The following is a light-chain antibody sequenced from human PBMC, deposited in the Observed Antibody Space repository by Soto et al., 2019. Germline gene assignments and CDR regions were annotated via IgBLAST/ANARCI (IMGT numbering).Light chain of an antibody. Sequence: IVLTESPGTLALSPGEGATLYIRASQSVSNNYLAWYQQKPGQAPRLLIYGASNRATGIQDRFSGSGSGTDFTLTISRLEPEDFAVYYCKQYGSSGTVGKGTKVDIK. J-gene: IGKJ1*01. CDR3: KQYGSSGT. CDR1: QSVSNNY. V-gene: IGKV3-20*01. CDR2: GAS.